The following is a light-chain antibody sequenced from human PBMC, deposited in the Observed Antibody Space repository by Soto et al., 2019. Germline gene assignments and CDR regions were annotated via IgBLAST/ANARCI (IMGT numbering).Light chain of an antibody. Sequence: DIVMTQSPLSLPVTPGEPASISCRSSQSLLHSNGYNYLDWYLQKPGQSPQLLICMGSNRASGVPDRFSGSGSGTDFTLTISRVEAEDFGVYYCMQTLQSPWTFGQGTKVDI. CDR2: MGS. J-gene: IGKJ1*01. CDR1: QSLLHSNGYNY. V-gene: IGKV2-28*01. CDR3: MQTLQSPWT.